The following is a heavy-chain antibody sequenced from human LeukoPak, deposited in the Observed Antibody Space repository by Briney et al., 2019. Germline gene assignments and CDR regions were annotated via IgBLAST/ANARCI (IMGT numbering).Heavy chain of an antibody. V-gene: IGHV3-21*01. CDR2: ISSSSSYI. CDR1: GFTFSSYS. J-gene: IGHJ4*02. Sequence: SGGSLRLSCAASGFTFSSYSMNWVRQAPGKGLEWVSSISSSSSYIYYADSVKGRFTISRDNAKNSLYLQMNSLRAEDTAVYYCARGFQVVPAAMPDYWGQGTLVTVSS. CDR3: ARGFQVVPAAMPDY. D-gene: IGHD2-2*01.